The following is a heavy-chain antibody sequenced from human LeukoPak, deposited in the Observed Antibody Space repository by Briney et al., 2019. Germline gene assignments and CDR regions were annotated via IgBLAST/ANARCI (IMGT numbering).Heavy chain of an antibody. CDR2: INTNTGNP. CDR1: GYTFTSYA. D-gene: IGHD3-22*01. V-gene: IGHV7-4-1*02. Sequence: GASVKVSCKASGYTFTSYAMNWVRQAPGQGLEWMGWINTNTGNPTYAQGFTGRFVFSLDTSVSTAYLQISSLKAEDTAVYYCASPWLLTGYYDSSGYYPFDYWGQGTLVTVSS. J-gene: IGHJ4*02. CDR3: ASPWLLTGYYDSSGYYPFDY.